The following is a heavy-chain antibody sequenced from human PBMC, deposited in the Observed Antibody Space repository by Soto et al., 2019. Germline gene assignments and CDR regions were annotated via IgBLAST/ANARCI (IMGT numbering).Heavy chain of an antibody. V-gene: IGHV4-30-4*01. CDR2: ISYSGTT. Sequence: QVQLQESGPGLVKPSQTLSLTCTVSGDSISSNNNYWSWIRQPPGEGLEWIGFISYSGTTSYSPSFKMRVAISLDTSKNPFSLSLSSVTAADTAVYYCARGRGYSYGLDPWGQGTLVTVSS. CDR3: ARGRGYSYGLDP. CDR1: GDSISSNNNY. J-gene: IGHJ5*02. D-gene: IGHD5-18*01.